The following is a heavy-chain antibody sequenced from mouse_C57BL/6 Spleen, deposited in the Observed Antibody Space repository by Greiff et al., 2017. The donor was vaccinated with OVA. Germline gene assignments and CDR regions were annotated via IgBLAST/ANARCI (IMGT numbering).Heavy chain of an antibody. CDR2: IGPGSGST. CDR3: ARGGSYYYGSSYYFDY. V-gene: IGHV1-77*01. D-gene: IGHD1-1*01. Sequence: QVQLQQSGAELVKPGASVKMSCKASGYTFTDYYINWVKQRPGQGLEWIGKIGPGSGSTYYNEKFKGKATLTADKSSSTAYMQLSSLTSEDSAVYFCARGGSYYYGSSYYFDYWGQGTTLTVSS. CDR1: GYTFTDYY. J-gene: IGHJ2*01.